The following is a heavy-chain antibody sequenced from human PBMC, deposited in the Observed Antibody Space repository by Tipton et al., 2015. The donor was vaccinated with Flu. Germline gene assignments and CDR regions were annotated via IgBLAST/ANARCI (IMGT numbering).Heavy chain of an antibody. CDR1: GFTFSSYG. Sequence: SLRLSCAASGFTFSSYGMHWVRQAPGKGLEWVAVISYDGSNKYYADSVQGRFTISRDNSKNTLYLQMNSLRAEDTAVYYCAAGSGVDYWGQGTLVTVSS. CDR3: AAGSGVDY. V-gene: IGHV3-30*03. D-gene: IGHD2-15*01. CDR2: ISYDGSNK. J-gene: IGHJ4*02.